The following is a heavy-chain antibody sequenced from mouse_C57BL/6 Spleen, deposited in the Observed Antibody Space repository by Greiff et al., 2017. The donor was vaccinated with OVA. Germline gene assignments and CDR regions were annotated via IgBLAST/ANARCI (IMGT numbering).Heavy chain of an antibody. D-gene: IGHD1-1*01. J-gene: IGHJ4*01. CDR2: IRSKSNNYAT. V-gene: IGHV10-1*01. CDR1: GFSFNTYA. CDR3: VRSPYYYGSMDY. Sequence: GGGLVQPKGSLKLSCAASGFSFNTYAMNWVRQAPGKGLEWVARIRSKSNNYATYYADSVKDRFTISRDDSESMLYLQMNNLKTEDTAMYYCVRSPYYYGSMDYWGQGTSVTVSS.